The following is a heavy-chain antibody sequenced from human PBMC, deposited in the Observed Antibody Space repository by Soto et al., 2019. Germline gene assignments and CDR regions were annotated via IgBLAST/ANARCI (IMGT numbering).Heavy chain of an antibody. V-gene: IGHV4-34*01. D-gene: IGHD2-8*02. Sequence: QVQLQQWGAGLLKPSETLSLTCAVYDGSFSGYSWTWIRQPPGTGLEWIGEINHSGSTNYNPSLKSRVTISVDTSKNLFSLKLTSVTAADTAVYYCAKDKITGLFDYWGQGTLVTVSS. CDR2: INHSGST. J-gene: IGHJ4*02. CDR1: DGSFSGYS. CDR3: AKDKITGLFDY.